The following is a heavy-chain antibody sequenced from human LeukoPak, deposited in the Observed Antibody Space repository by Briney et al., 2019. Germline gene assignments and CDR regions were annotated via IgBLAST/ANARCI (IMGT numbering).Heavy chain of an antibody. Sequence: PGGSLRLSCAASGFTFSSYSMNWVRQAPGKGLEWVSSISSSSSYIYYADSVKGRFTIFRDNAKNSLYLQMNSLRAEDTAVYYCARQFHQPRRGYSGYDTAVDAFDIWGQGTMVTVSS. CDR1: GFTFSSYS. V-gene: IGHV3-21*01. CDR2: ISSSSSYI. CDR3: ARQFHQPRRGYSGYDTAVDAFDI. D-gene: IGHD5-12*01. J-gene: IGHJ3*02.